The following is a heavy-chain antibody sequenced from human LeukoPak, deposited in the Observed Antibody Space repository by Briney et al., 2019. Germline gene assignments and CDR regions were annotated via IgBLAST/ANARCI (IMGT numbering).Heavy chain of an antibody. CDR1: GFTFDDYA. D-gene: IGHD6-13*01. V-gene: IGHV3-9*01. J-gene: IGHJ4*02. CDR2: ISWNSGSI. Sequence: GGSLRLSCAASGFTFDDYAMHWVRQAPGKGLEWVSVISWNSGSIGYADSVKGRFTISRDNAKNSLYLQMNSLRAEDTALYYCAKDWYKIAAAGLVDYWGQGTLVTVSS. CDR3: AKDWYKIAAAGLVDY.